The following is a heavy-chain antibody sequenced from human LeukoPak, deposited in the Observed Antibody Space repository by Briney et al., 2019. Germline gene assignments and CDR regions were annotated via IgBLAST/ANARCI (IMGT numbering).Heavy chain of an antibody. CDR2: IRYDGSNK. V-gene: IGHV3-30*02. CDR1: GFTFSSYG. CDR3: ARGYSYVADFDY. D-gene: IGHD5-18*01. Sequence: PGGSLRLSCAASGFTFSSYGMHWVRQAPGKGLEWVAFIRYDGSNKYYADSVKGRFTISRDNPKNTLYLQMNSLRAEDTAVYYCARGYSYVADFDYWGQGTLVTVSS. J-gene: IGHJ4*02.